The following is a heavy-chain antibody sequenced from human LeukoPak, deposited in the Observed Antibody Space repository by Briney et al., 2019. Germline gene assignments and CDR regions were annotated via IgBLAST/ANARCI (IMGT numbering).Heavy chain of an antibody. Sequence: PSETLSLTCAVYGGSFSGYYWSWIRQPPGKGLEWIGEINHNGSTNYNPSLKSRVTISVDTSKNQFSLKLSSVTAADTAVYYCARHRGSVGFTSGIDYWAQGTLVTVSS. V-gene: IGHV4-34*01. CDR1: GGSFSGYY. CDR3: ARHRGSVGFTSGIDY. CDR2: INHNGST. J-gene: IGHJ4*02. D-gene: IGHD6-19*01.